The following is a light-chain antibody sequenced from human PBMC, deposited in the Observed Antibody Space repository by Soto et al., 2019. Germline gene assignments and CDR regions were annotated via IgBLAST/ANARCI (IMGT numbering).Light chain of an antibody. CDR2: GAS. CDR1: QSVRSNY. J-gene: IGKJ2*01. CDR3: QQYGGSPHT. Sequence: EIVLTQSPGTLSLSPGERATLSCRASQSVRSNYLAWYQQKPGQAPRLLINGASGRATGIPDRFSGTGSGTDFTLTISRLEPEDFAVYYCQQYGGSPHTFGVGPKLEIK. V-gene: IGKV3-20*01.